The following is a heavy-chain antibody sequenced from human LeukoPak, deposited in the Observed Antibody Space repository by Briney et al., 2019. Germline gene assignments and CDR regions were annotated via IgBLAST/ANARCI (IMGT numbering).Heavy chain of an antibody. D-gene: IGHD1-26*01. CDR2: INPSGSSA. J-gene: IGHJ5*02. Sequence: ASVKVSCKASGYSFTSYYMHWVRQAPGQGLEWMGFINPSGSSAAYAQKFQGRLTMTRDMFTSTDYMELTSLTSDDTAVYYCARDNSVGETAWWFDPWGQGTLSPSPQ. CDR1: GYSFTSYY. CDR3: ARDNSVGETAWWFDP. V-gene: IGHV1-46*01.